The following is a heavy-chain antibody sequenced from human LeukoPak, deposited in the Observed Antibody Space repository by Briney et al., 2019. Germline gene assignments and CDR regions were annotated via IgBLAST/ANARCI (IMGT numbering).Heavy chain of an antibody. CDR2: IYYSGST. V-gene: IGHV4-59*01. Sequence: PSETLSLTCTVSGGSISSYYWSWIRQPPGKGLEWIGYIYYSGSTNYNPSPKSRVTISVDTSKNQFSLKLSSVTAADTAVYYCARVSYCGGDCYAFHWYFDLWGRGTLVTVSS. CDR1: GGSISSYY. D-gene: IGHD2-21*02. CDR3: ARVSYCGGDCYAFHWYFDL. J-gene: IGHJ2*01.